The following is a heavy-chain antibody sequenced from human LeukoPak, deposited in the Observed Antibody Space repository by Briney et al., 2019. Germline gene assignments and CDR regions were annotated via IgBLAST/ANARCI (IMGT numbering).Heavy chain of an antibody. J-gene: IGHJ4*02. D-gene: IGHD6-6*01. CDR2: ISISGCTT. CDR1: GFTFSSYA. V-gene: IGHV3-23*01. CDR3: ATGEYSSSSPFDY. Sequence: GRSLRLSCAVSGFTFSSYALSWVRQPPGKGLEWVSAISISGCTTYYADSAKGRLTISRDNYKHTLYLQINSLRADDTAVYYCATGEYSSSSPFDYWGQGTLVTVSS.